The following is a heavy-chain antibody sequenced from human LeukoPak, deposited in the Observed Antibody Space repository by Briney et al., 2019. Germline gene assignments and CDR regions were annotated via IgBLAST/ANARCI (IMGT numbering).Heavy chain of an antibody. CDR2: IDWDDDK. Sequence: SGPTLVNPTQTLTLTCTFSGFSLSTSGMSVSWIRQPPGKALEWLAGIDWDDDKYYSTSLKTRLTISKDTSKNHVVLTRTNMDPVDTATYYCTRIKSGHIYDYWGQGTLVTVPS. V-gene: IGHV2-70*11. CDR3: TRIKSGHIYDY. CDR1: GFSLSTSGMS. J-gene: IGHJ4*02. D-gene: IGHD5-12*01.